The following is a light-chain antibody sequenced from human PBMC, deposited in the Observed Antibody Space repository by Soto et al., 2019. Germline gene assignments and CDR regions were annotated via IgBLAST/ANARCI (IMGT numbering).Light chain of an antibody. V-gene: IGLV8-61*01. CDR2: NTN. Sequence: QTVVTQEPSSSVSPGGTVTLTCGLSSGSVSTTYYPSWYQQTPGQAPRTLIYNTNTRSSGVPDRFSGSILGNTAALTITGAQADDDSDYSCLLLMGSGIWVFGGGTKLTVL. J-gene: IGLJ3*02. CDR1: SGSVSTTYY. CDR3: LLLMGSGIWV.